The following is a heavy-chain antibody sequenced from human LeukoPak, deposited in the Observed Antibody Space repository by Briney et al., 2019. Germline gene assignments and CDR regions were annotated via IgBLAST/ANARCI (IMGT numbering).Heavy chain of an antibody. CDR3: ARDDYDSSGTVDY. D-gene: IGHD3-22*01. CDR2: ISSSGSTI. CDR1: GFTFSDYY. J-gene: IGHJ4*02. Sequence: PGGSLRLSCAASGFTFSDYYMSWIRQAPGKGLEWVSYISSSGSTIYYADSVKGRLTISRDNAKNSLYLQMNSLRAEDTAVYYCARDDYDSSGTVDYWGQGTLVTVSS. V-gene: IGHV3-11*01.